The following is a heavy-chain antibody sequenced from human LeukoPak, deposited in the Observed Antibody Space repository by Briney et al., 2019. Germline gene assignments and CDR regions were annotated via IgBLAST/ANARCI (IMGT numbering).Heavy chain of an antibody. CDR1: GGTFSNYA. CDR3: ARPRTYYDFWRGYPPFDY. Sequence: ASVKVSCKASGGTFSNYAISWVRQAPGQGLEWMGGVITNYGTTNYAQKYQGRVTITADESTTTVYMELSSLRSEDTAVYYCARPRTYYDFWRGYPPFDYWGQGTLVTVSS. V-gene: IGHV1-69*13. CDR2: VITNYGTT. J-gene: IGHJ4*02. D-gene: IGHD3-3*01.